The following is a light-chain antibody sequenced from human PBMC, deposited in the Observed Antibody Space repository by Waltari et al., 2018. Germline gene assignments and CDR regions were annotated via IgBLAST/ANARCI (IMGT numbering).Light chain of an antibody. J-gene: IGLJ3*02. CDR2: VNSDGSH. CDR1: RGHSSTV. V-gene: IGLV4-69*01. CDR3: QTGGHGTWV. Sequence: QLVLTQSPSASASLGASAKLTCTLSRGHSSTVIAWLQQQPEKGPRYLMKVNSDGSHSKGDEIPDRFSGSSSGTERYLTISSLQSEDEADYYCQTGGHGTWVFGGGTKLTVL.